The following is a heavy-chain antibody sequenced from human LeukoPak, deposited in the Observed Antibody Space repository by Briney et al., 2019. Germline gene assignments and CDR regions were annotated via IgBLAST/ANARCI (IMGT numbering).Heavy chain of an antibody. D-gene: IGHD1-26*01. CDR3: ARLGPLIVFGSYRRSFDY. CDR1: GFTFSSYW. V-gene: IGHV3-74*01. CDR2: IKTDGSST. Sequence: PGGSLRLSCAASGFTFSSYWMHWVRQAPGKGLVWVSRIKTDGSSTTYADSVKGRFTISRDNAKNTLYLQMTSLRAEDTAVYYCARLGPLIVFGSYRRSFDYWGQGTLVTVSS. J-gene: IGHJ4*02.